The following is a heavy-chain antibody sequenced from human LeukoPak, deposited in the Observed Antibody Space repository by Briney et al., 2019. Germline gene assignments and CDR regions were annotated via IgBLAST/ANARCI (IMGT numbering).Heavy chain of an antibody. CDR2: ISGSGGST. J-gene: IGHJ4*02. D-gene: IGHD3-22*01. CDR1: GFTFSSYA. Sequence: PGGSLRLSCAASGFTFSSYAMSWVRQAPGKGLEWVSTISGSGGSTFYADSVKGRLTISRDNSKNTLYLQMNSLRAEDTAVYYCAKDHPYYYDSSGYWWGDFDYWGQGTLVTVSS. V-gene: IGHV3-23*01. CDR3: AKDHPYYYDSSGYWWGDFDY.